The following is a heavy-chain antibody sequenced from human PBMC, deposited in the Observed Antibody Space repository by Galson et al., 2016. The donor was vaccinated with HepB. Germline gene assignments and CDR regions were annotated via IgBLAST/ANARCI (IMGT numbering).Heavy chain of an antibody. V-gene: IGHV1-69*06. D-gene: IGHD2-15*01. CDR2: IIPMFGTA. CDR1: GGTFNTYP. Sequence: SVKVSCKASGGTFNTYPIAWVRQAPGQGLEWMGVIIPMFGTASYAQKFQDRVTITAYKSTTTAYMELSSLRSEDTAVYYCARPREGSRVVVAAKTAFHIWGQGTMVIVSS. J-gene: IGHJ3*02. CDR3: ARPREGSRVVVAAKTAFHI.